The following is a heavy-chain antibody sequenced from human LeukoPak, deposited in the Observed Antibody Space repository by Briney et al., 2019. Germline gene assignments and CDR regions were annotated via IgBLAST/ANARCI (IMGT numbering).Heavy chain of an antibody. D-gene: IGHD2-2*02. CDR3: ATEGGYTTSSSPAY. V-gene: IGHV3-7*01. CDR1: GFSLTNYW. J-gene: IGHJ4*02. CDR2: IKHDGSET. Sequence: GGSLRLSCAASGFSLTNYWMSWVRQPPGKGPEWVANIKHDGSETYYLDSVKGRFTISRDNAKNSLYLQMSSLRADDTAVYYCATEGGYTTSSSPAYWGQGTRVTVSS.